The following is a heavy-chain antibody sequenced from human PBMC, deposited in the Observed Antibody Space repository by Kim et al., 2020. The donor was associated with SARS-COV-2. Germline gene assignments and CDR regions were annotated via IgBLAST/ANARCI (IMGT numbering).Heavy chain of an antibody. CDR3: AREFRGLMVYAIRGFDY. J-gene: IGHJ4*02. V-gene: IGHV3-30*07. Sequence: VQARFTSSRENSKNTLYRQMNSLRADDTAVYYCAREFRGLMVYAIRGFDYWGQGTLVTVSS. D-gene: IGHD2-8*01.